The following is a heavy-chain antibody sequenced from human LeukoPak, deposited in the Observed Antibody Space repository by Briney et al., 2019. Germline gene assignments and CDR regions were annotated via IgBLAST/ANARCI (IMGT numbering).Heavy chain of an antibody. CDR2: IKSKTDGETT. D-gene: IGHD2-2*01. J-gene: IGHJ4*02. CDR1: GFSFSNAW. CDR3: AKSSVGQVVVPA. V-gene: IGHV3-15*01. Sequence: PGGSLRLSCAASGFSFSNAWMSWVRQAPGKGLEWVGRIKSKTDGETTDYAAPVKGRFTISRDDSKNTQYLQMNSLKTEDTAVYYCAKSSVGQVVVPAWGQGTLVTVSS.